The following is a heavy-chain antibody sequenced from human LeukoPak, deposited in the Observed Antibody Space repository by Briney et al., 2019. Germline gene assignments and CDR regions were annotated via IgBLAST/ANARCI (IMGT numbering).Heavy chain of an antibody. V-gene: IGHV4-59*11. Sequence: SETLSLTCTVSGVSIGSHYWSWIRQSPGKGLEWIGCVYNSGTTVYNPSLTGRVTILVDTSKNQYSLNLRSVTAADAAVYYCARDAYWGQGILVTVFS. CDR1: GVSIGSHY. J-gene: IGHJ4*02. CDR3: ARDAY. CDR2: VYNSGTT.